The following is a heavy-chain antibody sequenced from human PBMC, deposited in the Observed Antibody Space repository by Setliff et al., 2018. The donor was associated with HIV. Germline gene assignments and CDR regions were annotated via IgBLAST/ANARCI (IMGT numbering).Heavy chain of an antibody. V-gene: IGHV1-18*01. Sequence: ASVKVSCKASGYTFTSYGVSWVRQAPGQGLEWMGWISGYDGDTHYVQKFQGRVTMTIDPSTRTAYMEVRSLRSDDTAVYYCARDLRYSDDFWSGGCCYSYWGQGALVTVSS. CDR3: ARDLRYSDDFWSGGCCYSY. CDR2: ISGYDGDT. D-gene: IGHD2-15*01. CDR1: GYTFTSYG. J-gene: IGHJ4*02.